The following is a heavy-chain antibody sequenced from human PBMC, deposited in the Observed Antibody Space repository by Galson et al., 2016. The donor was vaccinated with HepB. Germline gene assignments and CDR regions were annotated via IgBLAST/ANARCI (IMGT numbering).Heavy chain of an antibody. CDR2: ITSSSSYI. CDR3: AKDRGDYIWGTYRYTLDAFDV. CDR1: GFTFNTYN. D-gene: IGHD3-16*02. V-gene: IGHV3-21*01. J-gene: IGHJ3*01. Sequence: SLRLSCAASGFTFNTYNMNWVRQTPGKGLELVSSITSSSSYIYYTDSVKGRFTISRDNAKNSLYLQMNSLRAEDTAIYYCAKDRGDYIWGTYRYTLDAFDVWGKGTMVAVSS.